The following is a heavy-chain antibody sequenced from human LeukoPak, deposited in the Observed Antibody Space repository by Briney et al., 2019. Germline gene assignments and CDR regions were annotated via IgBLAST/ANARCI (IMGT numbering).Heavy chain of an antibody. Sequence: GGSLRLSCTVSGFTFSSNSMSWVRQAPGKGLEWVSFIYSDNTHYSHSVKGRFTISRDNSNNNLYLQMNSLRAAHTAVYYCARRAGAYSHPYDYWGQGTLVTVSS. J-gene: IGHJ4*02. V-gene: IGHV3-53*01. CDR1: GFTFSSNS. CDR3: ARRAGAYSHPYDY. D-gene: IGHD4/OR15-4a*01. CDR2: IYSDNT.